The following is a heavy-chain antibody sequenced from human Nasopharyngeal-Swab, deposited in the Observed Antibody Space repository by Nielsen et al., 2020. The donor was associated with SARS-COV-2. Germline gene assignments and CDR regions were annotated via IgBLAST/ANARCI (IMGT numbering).Heavy chain of an antibody. J-gene: IGHJ5*02. CDR1: GDSITSGYF. Sequence: SETLSLTCAVSGDSITSGYFWGWIRQPPGKGLEWIGSMYHTGSTYYNPSLKSRVTISIDTSKNQFSLKLSSVTAADTAVYYCARLYISPRRFDPWGQGTLFTVSS. CDR3: ARLYISPRRFDP. V-gene: IGHV4-38-2*01. CDR2: MYHTGST. D-gene: IGHD2-2*02.